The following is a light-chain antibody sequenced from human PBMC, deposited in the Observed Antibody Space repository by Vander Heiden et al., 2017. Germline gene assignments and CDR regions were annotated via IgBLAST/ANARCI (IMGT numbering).Light chain of an antibody. J-gene: IGKJ4*01. CDR2: IAS. CDR3: QQTYTTPQT. CDR1: QSIGVY. V-gene: IGKV1-39*01. Sequence: DIQMTQSPSSLSASLGDRVTITCRTSQSIGVYLNWYQQKPGKAPNLLIYIASSLQTGVPPRFSGSGSGIDFTPTISSLQPEDSATYYCQQTYTTPQTFGGGTKVEIK.